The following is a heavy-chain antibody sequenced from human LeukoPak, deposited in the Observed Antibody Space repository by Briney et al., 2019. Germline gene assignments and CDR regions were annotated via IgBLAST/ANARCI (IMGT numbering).Heavy chain of an antibody. J-gene: IGHJ4*02. CDR1: GFTFSSYS. V-gene: IGHV3-21*01. CDR3: ARDVHCSSTSCYAAPYYFDY. D-gene: IGHD2-2*01. CDR2: ISSSSSYI. Sequence: GGSLRLSCAASGFTFSSYSMNWVRQAPGKGLEWVSSISSSSSYIYYADSVKGRFTISRDNAKNSLYLQMNSLRAEDTAVYYCARDVHCSSTSCYAAPYYFDYWGQGTLATVSS.